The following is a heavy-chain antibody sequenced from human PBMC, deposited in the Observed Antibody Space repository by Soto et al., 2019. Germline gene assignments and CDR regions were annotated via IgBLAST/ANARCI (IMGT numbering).Heavy chain of an antibody. D-gene: IGHD3-22*01. CDR2: IYYSGST. V-gene: IGHV4-59*01. Sequence: SETLSLTCTVSGGSISSYYWSWIRRPPGKGLEWIGYIYYSGSTNYNPSLKSRVTISVDTSKNQFSLKLSSVTAADTAVYYCAGGHYYDSSGYYPLSYWGQGTLVTVSS. CDR1: GGSISSYY. J-gene: IGHJ4*02. CDR3: AGGHYYDSSGYYPLSY.